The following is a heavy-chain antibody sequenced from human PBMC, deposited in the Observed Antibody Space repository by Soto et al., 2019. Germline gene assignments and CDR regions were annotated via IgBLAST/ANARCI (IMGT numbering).Heavy chain of an antibody. D-gene: IGHD3-9*01. CDR3: ARATFQLLRYFDLTFDY. CDR1: GYTFTSYY. J-gene: IGHJ4*02. Sequence: QVQLVQSGAEVKKPGASVKVSCKASGYTFTSYYMHWVRQAPGQGLEWMGIINPSGGRTSYAQKFQGRVTMTRDTSTSKVYMELSSLRSEDTAVYYCARATFQLLRYFDLTFDYWGQGTLVTVSS. CDR2: INPSGGRT. V-gene: IGHV1-46*01.